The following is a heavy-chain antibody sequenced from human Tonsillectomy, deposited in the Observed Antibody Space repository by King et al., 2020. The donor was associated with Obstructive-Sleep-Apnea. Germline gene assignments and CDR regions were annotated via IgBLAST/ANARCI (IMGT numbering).Heavy chain of an antibody. V-gene: IGHV4-34*01. Sequence: VQLQQWGAGLLKPSETLSLTCAVYGGSFSGYYWSWIRQPPGKGLEWIGEINHSGSTNYNPSLKSRVTISVDTSKNQFSLKLSSVTAADTAVYYCARVGRTWIAGWFDPWGQGTLVTVSS. CDR3: ARVGRTWIAGWFDP. J-gene: IGHJ5*02. D-gene: IGHD5-12*01. CDR2: INHSGST. CDR1: GGSFSGYY.